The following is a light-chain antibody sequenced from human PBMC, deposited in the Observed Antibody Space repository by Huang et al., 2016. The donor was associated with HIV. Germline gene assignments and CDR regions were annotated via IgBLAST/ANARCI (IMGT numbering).Light chain of an antibody. Sequence: DIQMTQSPSALSASVGDRVTITCRASQSIGTWLAWYQQKPGKPPKLLIYKASTLQGGVPSRFGGGGSGTEFTLTINSLQPDDFATYFCQQYNSYSGKFGQGTKVE. CDR2: KAS. CDR3: QQYNSYSGK. J-gene: IGKJ1*01. V-gene: IGKV1-5*03. CDR1: QSIGTW.